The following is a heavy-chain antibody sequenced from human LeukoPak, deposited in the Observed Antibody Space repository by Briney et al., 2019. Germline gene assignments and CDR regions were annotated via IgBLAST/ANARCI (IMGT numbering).Heavy chain of an antibody. V-gene: IGHV4-61*02. CDR2: IFISGGT. D-gene: IGHD3-16*01. J-gene: IGHJ4*02. CDR1: GDSITSGSYY. CDR3: ARDEYAYGGRTHPYFFDY. Sequence: SETLSLTCTVSGDSITSGSYYWSWIRQPAGKGLEWIGRIFISGGTNYNPSLRSRVTMSLDTSKNQFSLKLYSVTAADTAVYYCARDEYAYGGRTHPYFFDYWGQGTLVTVSS.